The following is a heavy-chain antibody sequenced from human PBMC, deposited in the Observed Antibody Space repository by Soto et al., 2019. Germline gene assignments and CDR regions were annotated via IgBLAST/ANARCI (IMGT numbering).Heavy chain of an antibody. Sequence: QVQLVQSGTELKKPGASVKVSCRASGYSFIAYGLSLVRQAPGQGLEWMGWISPYNGNTNYAEKFQGRVTMTTDTSTSTAYMDMRNLRSDDTALYYCATTTVTSHFDHWGQGTLVTVSA. D-gene: IGHD4-17*01. CDR2: ISPYNGNT. J-gene: IGHJ4*01. V-gene: IGHV1-18*04. CDR3: ATTTVTSHFDH. CDR1: GYSFIAYG.